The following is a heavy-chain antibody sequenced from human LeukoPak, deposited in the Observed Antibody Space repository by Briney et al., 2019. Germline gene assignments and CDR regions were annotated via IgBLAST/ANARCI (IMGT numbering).Heavy chain of an antibody. Sequence: SETLSLTCTVSGGSISSGGYYWSWIRQHPGTGLEWIGYIYYSGSTYYNPSLKSRVTISVDTSKNQFSLNLTSVTAADTAVYYCARGWYGGNYWYFDLWGRGTLVTVSS. D-gene: IGHD4-23*01. CDR1: GGSISSGGYY. CDR3: ARGWYGGNYWYFDL. V-gene: IGHV4-31*03. CDR2: IYYSGST. J-gene: IGHJ2*01.